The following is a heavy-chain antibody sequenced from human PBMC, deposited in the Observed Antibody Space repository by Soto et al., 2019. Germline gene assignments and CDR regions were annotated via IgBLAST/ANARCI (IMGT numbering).Heavy chain of an antibody. Sequence: EVQLVESGGGLVKPGGSLRVSCAASGFSFTSYTMNWVRQAPGKGLEWVASISAGGRSIYYADSLKGRSTVSRDNAKSSLYLQMNSLRAEFTVVQCSARSTPGNPFDIWGQGTMVTVSS. CDR2: ISAGGRSI. CDR1: GFSFTSYT. CDR3: ARSTPGNPFDI. D-gene: IGHD3-10*01. J-gene: IGHJ3*02. V-gene: IGHV3-21*01.